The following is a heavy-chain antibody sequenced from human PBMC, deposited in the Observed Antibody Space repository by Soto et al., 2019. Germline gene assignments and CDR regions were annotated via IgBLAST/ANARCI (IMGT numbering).Heavy chain of an antibody. CDR3: ARIYSSTFRGVEHYWYFNL. V-gene: IGHV4-39*01. CDR2: IYYSGST. J-gene: IGHJ2*01. CDR1: GGSISSSSYY. Sequence: QLQLQESGPGLVKPSETLSLTCTVSGGSISSSSYYWGWIRQPPGKGLEWIGSIYYSGSTYYNPSLKSRVTISVDTSKNQFSLKLSSVTAADTAVYYCARIYSSTFRGVEHYWYFNLWGRGTLVTVSS. D-gene: IGHD2-2*01.